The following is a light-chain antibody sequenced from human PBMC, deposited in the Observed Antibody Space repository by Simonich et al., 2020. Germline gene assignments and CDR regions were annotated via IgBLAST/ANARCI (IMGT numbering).Light chain of an antibody. CDR1: SSNIGSNY. V-gene: IGLV1-47*01. J-gene: IGLJ2*01. CDR2: RNK. Sequence: QSVLTQPPSASGTPGQRVTISCSGSSSNIGSNYVYWYQQLPGTAPKLLIYRNKQRPSGVPDRFSGSKSGTSASLAISGLQSEDEADYYCAAWDDSLNGVVFGGGTKLTVL. CDR3: AAWDDSLNGVV.